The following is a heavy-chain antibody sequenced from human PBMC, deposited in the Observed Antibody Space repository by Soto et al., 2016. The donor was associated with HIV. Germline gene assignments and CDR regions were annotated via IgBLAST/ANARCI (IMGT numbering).Heavy chain of an antibody. V-gene: IGHV3-13*04. Sequence: EVQLVESGGGLVQPGGSLRLSCVASGFTFSHYDMHWVRQASGRGLEWVSFIGTVGDTDYSASVKGRFTIPRENAKYFYLQMNSLTAEDTAMYYCVRGGGTNYENAFEIVGPRDNGHRLF. D-gene: IGHD3-3*01. J-gene: IGHJ3*02. CDR3: VRGGGTNYENAFEI. CDR1: GFTFSHYD. CDR2: IGTVGDT.